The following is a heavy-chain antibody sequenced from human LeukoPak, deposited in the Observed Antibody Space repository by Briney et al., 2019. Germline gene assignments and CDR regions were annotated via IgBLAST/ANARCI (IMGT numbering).Heavy chain of an antibody. CDR1: GESFTTFY. V-gene: IGHV4-34*01. CDR2: INHTGST. D-gene: IGHD3-10*01. J-gene: IGHJ6*03. CDR3: ARTYGPYYYYYYMDV. Sequence: SETLSLTCAVYGESFTTFYWGWIRQTPGKGLEWIGEINHTGSTNYNPSLKSRVTISIDTSKNQFSLKLSSVTAADTAVYYCARTYGPYYYYYYMDVWGKGTTVTVSS.